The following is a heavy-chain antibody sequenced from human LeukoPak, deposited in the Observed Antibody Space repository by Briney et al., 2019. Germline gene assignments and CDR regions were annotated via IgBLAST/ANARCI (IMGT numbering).Heavy chain of an antibody. Sequence: GGSLRLSCAASGFTFSSYAMSWVRQAPGKGLEWVSAISGSGGSTYYADSVKGRFTISRDNSKNTLYLQMNCLRAEDTAVYYCAKVLQAQSNGLLNILWWLHWGQGTLVTVSS. D-gene: IGHD3-10*01. CDR2: ISGSGGST. CDR3: AKVLQAQSNGLLNILWWLH. V-gene: IGHV3-23*01. CDR1: GFTFSSYA. J-gene: IGHJ4*02.